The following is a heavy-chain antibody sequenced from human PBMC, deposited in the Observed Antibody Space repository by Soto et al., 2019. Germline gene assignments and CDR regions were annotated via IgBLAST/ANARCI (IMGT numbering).Heavy chain of an antibody. CDR2: ISSSSSYI. D-gene: IGHD6-13*01. Sequence: EVQLVESGGGLVKPGGSLRLSCAASGFTFSSYSMNWVRQAPGKGLEWVSSISSSSSYIYYADSVKGRFTISRDNAKNSLYLQMNSLRAEDTAVYYCARDPYSSSWYGYYYYYMDVWGKGTTVTVSS. CDR1: GFTFSSYS. CDR3: ARDPYSSSWYGYYYYYMDV. V-gene: IGHV3-21*01. J-gene: IGHJ6*03.